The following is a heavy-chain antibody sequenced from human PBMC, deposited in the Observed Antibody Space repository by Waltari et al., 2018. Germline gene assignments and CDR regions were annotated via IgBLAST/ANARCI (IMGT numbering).Heavy chain of an antibody. J-gene: IGHJ6*02. CDR1: GGTFSSHA. CDR2: IIPIFGTA. Sequence: QVQLVQSGAEVKKPGSSVKVSCKASGGTFSSHAISWVRQAPGQGLGWMGGIIPIFGTANYAQKFQGRVTITTDESTSTAYMELSSLRFEDTAVYYCARGVVVVVAATPIGYYYGMDVWGQGTTVTVSS. V-gene: IGHV1-69*05. CDR3: ARGVVVVVAATPIGYYYGMDV. D-gene: IGHD2-15*01.